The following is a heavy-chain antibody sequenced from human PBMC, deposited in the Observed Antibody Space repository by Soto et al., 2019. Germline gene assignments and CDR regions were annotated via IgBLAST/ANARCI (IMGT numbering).Heavy chain of an antibody. D-gene: IGHD2-8*01. CDR1: GGTFSSYA. J-gene: IGHJ5*02. V-gene: IGHV1-69*06. CDR3: ARARPMGCTNGVCYFDP. Sequence: VASVKVSCKASGGTFSSYAISWVRQAPGQGLEWMGGIIPIFGTANYAQKFQGRVTITADKSTSTAYVELSSLRSEDTAVYYCARARPMGCTNGVCYFDPWGQGTLVTVSS. CDR2: IIPIFGTA.